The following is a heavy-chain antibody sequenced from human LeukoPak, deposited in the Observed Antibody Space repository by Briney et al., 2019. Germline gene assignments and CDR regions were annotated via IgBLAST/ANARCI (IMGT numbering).Heavy chain of an antibody. CDR2: IRQDESER. CDR3: ARLSAYYYGSYFYYYMDV. Sequence: PGGSLRLSCEGSGFSFSSYWMTWVRQLPGKGPEWVANIRQDESERYFADSVKGRFTISRDNAKKSVSLPMSSLSAEDTALYYCARLSAYYYGSYFYYYMDVWGKGTTVTVSS. J-gene: IGHJ6*03. CDR1: GFSFSSYW. D-gene: IGHD3-10*01. V-gene: IGHV3-7*01.